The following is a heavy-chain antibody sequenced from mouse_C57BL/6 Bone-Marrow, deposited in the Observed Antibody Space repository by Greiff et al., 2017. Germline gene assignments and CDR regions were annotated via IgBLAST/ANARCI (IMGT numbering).Heavy chain of an antibody. CDR3: ARYSPWFAY. Sequence: VQLQQPGAELVRPGTSVKLSCKASGYTFTSYWMHWVKQRPGQGLEWIGVIDPSDSYTTYNQKFKGKATLTVDTSSSTAYMQLSSLTAEDSAVYYCARYSPWFAYWGQGTLVTVSA. D-gene: IGHD2-12*01. CDR2: IDPSDSYT. J-gene: IGHJ3*01. V-gene: IGHV1-59*01. CDR1: GYTFTSYW.